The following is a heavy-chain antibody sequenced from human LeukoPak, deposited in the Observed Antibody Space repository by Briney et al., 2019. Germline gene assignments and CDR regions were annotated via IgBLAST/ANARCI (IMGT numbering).Heavy chain of an antibody. J-gene: IGHJ5*02. CDR2: IYTSGST. CDR3: ARTYGSGGYQRFDP. CDR1: GGSISSYY. D-gene: IGHD3-10*01. V-gene: IGHV4-4*07. Sequence: KPSETLSLTCTVSGGSISSYYWNWIRQPAGKGLEWIGRIYTSGSTSYNSSLKSRVTMSVDTSKNQFSLRLSSVTAADTAVYYCARTYGSGGYQRFDPWGQGTLVTVSS.